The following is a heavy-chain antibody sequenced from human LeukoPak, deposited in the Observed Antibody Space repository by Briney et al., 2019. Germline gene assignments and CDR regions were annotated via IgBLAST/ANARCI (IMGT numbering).Heavy chain of an antibody. CDR3: ARDRYGSGSYYNLFDY. CDR2: ISWDSSYT. Sequence: GGSLRLSCAASGFTFSDYYMSWIRQAPGRGLEWVSYISWDSSYTSYADSVKGRFTVSRDNAQKSLYLQMDSLRAEDTAVYYCARDRYGSGSYYNLFDYWGQGTLVTVSS. J-gene: IGHJ4*02. D-gene: IGHD3-10*01. V-gene: IGHV3-11*05. CDR1: GFTFSDYY.